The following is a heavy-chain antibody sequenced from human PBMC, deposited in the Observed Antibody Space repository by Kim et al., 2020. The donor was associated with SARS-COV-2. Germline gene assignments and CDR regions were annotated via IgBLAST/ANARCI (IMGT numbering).Heavy chain of an antibody. D-gene: IGHD2-2*01. V-gene: IGHV7-4-1*02. CDR3: ARGGEVVPAAMQGEEDWLDP. J-gene: IGHJ5*02. Sequence: ASVKVSCKASGYTFTSYAMNWVRQAPGQGLECMGWINTNTGNPTYAQGFTGRFVFSLDTSVSTAYLQISSLKAEDTAVYSWARGGEVVPAAMQGEEDWLDPWGQGTLVTVSS. CDR1: GYTFTSYA. CDR2: INTNTGNP.